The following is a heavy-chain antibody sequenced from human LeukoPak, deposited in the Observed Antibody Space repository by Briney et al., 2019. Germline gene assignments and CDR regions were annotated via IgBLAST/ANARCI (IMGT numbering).Heavy chain of an antibody. CDR2: INHSGST. D-gene: IGHD1-1*01. CDR3: ARRRAIQLERRLYFDY. CDR1: GGSFSGYY. J-gene: IGHJ4*02. Sequence: PSETLSLTCAVYGGSFSGYYWSWIRQPPGKGLEWIGEINHSGSTNYNPSLKSRVTISVDTSKNQFSLKLSSVTAADTAVYYCARRRAIQLERRLYFDYWGQGTLVTVSS. V-gene: IGHV4-34*01.